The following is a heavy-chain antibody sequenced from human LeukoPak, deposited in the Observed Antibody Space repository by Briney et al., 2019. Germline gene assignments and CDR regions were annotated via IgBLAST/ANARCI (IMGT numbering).Heavy chain of an antibody. Sequence: SETLSVTCAVYGGSFSGYYWSWIRQPPGNGLEWIGEIKYSGSTTYNPSLKSRVTISADTSKNQFSLKLSSVTAADTAVYYCARSPTGIDYWGQGTLVTVSS. V-gene: IGHV4-34*01. D-gene: IGHD4-17*01. CDR1: GGSFSGYY. CDR2: IKYSGST. CDR3: ARSPTGIDY. J-gene: IGHJ4*02.